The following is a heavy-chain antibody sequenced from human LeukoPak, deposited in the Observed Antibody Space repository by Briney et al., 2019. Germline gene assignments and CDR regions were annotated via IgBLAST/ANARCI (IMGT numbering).Heavy chain of an antibody. J-gene: IGHJ4*02. CDR3: ARERYSSGWANYFDY. CDR2: INHSGST. V-gene: IGHV4-34*01. Sequence: SETLSLTCAVYGGSFSGYYWSWIRQPPGKGLEWIGEINHSGSTNYSPSLKSRVTISVDTSKNQFSLKLSSVAAADTAVYYCARERYSSGWANYFDYWGQGTLVTVSS. CDR1: GGSFSGYY. D-gene: IGHD6-19*01.